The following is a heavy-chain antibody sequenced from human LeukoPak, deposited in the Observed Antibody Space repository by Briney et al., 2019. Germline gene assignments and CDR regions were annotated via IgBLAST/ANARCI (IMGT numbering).Heavy chain of an antibody. CDR1: GYTFTSYG. D-gene: IGHD4-23*01. CDR2: ISAYNGNT. V-gene: IGHV1-18*01. J-gene: IGHJ6*02. Sequence: GAPVKVSCKASGYTFTSYGISWVRQAPGQGLEWMGWISAYNGNTNYAQKLQGRVTMTTDTSTSTAYMELRSLRSDDTAVYYCARDTYGGNEYYDYYGMDVWGQGTTVTVSS. CDR3: ARDTYGGNEYYDYYGMDV.